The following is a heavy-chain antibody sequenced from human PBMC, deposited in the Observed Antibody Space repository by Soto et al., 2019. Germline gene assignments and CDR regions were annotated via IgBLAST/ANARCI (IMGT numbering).Heavy chain of an antibody. CDR2: IWYDGSNK. J-gene: IGHJ6*02. D-gene: IGHD3-10*01. Sequence: GGSLRLSCAASGFTFSSYGMHWFPQAPGKGRGGVAVIWYDGSNKYYADSVKGRFTISRDNSKNTLYLQMNSLRAEDTAVYYCAREVRFGELLFSLSVNGMDVWGQGTTVTVSS. CDR1: GFTFSSYG. CDR3: AREVRFGELLFSLSVNGMDV. V-gene: IGHV3-33*01.